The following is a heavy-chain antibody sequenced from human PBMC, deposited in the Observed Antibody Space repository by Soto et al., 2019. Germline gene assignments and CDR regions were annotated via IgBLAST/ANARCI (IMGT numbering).Heavy chain of an antibody. CDR3: AREGVVPAAGSYYFDY. J-gene: IGHJ4*02. Sequence: SVKVSCKASGGTFSSYAISWVRQAPGQGLEWMGGIIPIFGTANYAQKFQGRVTITADESTSTAYMELSSLRSEDTAVYYCAREGVVPAAGSYYFDYWGQGTLVTAPQ. D-gene: IGHD2-2*01. CDR2: IIPIFGTA. V-gene: IGHV1-69*13. CDR1: GGTFSSYA.